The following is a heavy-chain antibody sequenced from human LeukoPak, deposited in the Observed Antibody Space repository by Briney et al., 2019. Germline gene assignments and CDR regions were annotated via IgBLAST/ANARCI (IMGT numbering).Heavy chain of an antibody. V-gene: IGHV3-11*01. CDR3: ARGYGDDGIDYYYMDV. CDR2: ISSSSSTI. CDR1: VFTFCVYY. D-gene: IGHD4-17*01. J-gene: IGHJ6*03. Sequence: PGGTLRLSCAVSVFTFCVYYMSGRRQAPGRGRGWGLYISSSSSTIYYTDAVWGRFTLSRDNAKNSLYLQMNSLRVEDTAVYYCARGYGDDGIDYYYMDVWGKGTTVTVSS.